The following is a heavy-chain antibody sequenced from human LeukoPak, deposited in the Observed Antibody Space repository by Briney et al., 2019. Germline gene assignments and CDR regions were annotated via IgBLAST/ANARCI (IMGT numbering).Heavy chain of an antibody. CDR1: GGTFSSYG. CDR3: ARDGCGGDCRPNYYYYYGMDV. Sequence: AVEVSCKGSGGTFSSYGISWVRQAPGKGLEWMGRIIPSVAIANYAQTFQGRVTITADKSTSTAYMELSGLRSEDTAVYYCARDGCGGDCRPNYYYYYGMDVWGQGTTVTVSS. V-gene: IGHV1-69*04. J-gene: IGHJ6*02. D-gene: IGHD2-21*02. CDR2: IIPSVAIA.